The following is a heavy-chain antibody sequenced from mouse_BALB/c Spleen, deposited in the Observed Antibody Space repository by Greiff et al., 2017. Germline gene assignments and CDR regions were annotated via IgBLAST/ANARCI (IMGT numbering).Heavy chain of an antibody. Sequence: EVQLQQSVPELVKPGASVKISCKASGYTFTDYNMHWVKQSHGKSLEWIGYIYPYNGGTGYNQKFKSKATLTVDNSSSTAYMELRSLTSEDSAVYYCARNYGNYEGAMDYWGQGTSVTVSS. V-gene: IGHV1S29*02. D-gene: IGHD2-1*01. CDR3: ARNYGNYEGAMDY. CDR1: GYTFTDYN. CDR2: IYPYNGGT. J-gene: IGHJ4*01.